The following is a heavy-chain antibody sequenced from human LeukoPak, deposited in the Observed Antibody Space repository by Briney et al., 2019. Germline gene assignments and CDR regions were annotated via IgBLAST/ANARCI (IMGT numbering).Heavy chain of an antibody. CDR3: AKEGLQLWLTY. CDR2: ISYDGSNK. CDR1: GFTFSSYG. V-gene: IGHV3-30*18. Sequence: GGSLRLSCAASGFTFSSYGMHWVCQAPGKGLEWVAVISYDGSNKYYADSVKGRFTISRDNSKNTLYLQMNSLRAEDTAVYYCAKEGLQLWLTYWGQGTLVTVSS. D-gene: IGHD5-18*01. J-gene: IGHJ4*02.